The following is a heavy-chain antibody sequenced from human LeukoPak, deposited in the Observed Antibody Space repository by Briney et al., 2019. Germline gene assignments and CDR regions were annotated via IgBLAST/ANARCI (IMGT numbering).Heavy chain of an antibody. V-gene: IGHV1-46*01. CDR1: GYTFTSYY. D-gene: IGHD5-18*01. CDR3: ARASASYGCDY. J-gene: IGHJ4*02. Sequence: ASVKVSCKASGYTFTSYYMHWVRQAPGQGLEWVGIINPSGGSTSYAQKFQGRVTMTRDTSTSTVYMELSSLRSEDTAVYYCARASASYGCDYWGQGTLVTVSS. CDR2: INPSGGST.